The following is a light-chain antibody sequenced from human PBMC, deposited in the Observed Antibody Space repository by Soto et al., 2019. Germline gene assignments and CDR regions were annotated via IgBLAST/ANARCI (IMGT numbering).Light chain of an antibody. Sequence: QSALTQPASVSGSPGQSITISCTGTSSDVGSYNLVSWYQQHPGKAPKLIIYEGSKRPSGVSNRFSGSKSGNTASLTISGLQDEDEADYYCCSYAGSSTYVFGTGTKLTVL. V-gene: IGLV2-23*01. CDR2: EGS. J-gene: IGLJ1*01. CDR1: SSDVGSYNL. CDR3: CSYAGSSTYV.